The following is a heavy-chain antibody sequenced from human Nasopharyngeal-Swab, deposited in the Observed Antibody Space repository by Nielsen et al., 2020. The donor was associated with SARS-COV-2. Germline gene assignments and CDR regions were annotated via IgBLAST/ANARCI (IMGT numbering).Heavy chain of an antibody. J-gene: IGHJ4*02. CDR3: ARDLLSTGPFDY. D-gene: IGHD4-17*01. V-gene: IGHV3-23*01. Sequence: GESLKISCAASGFTFSSYAMSWVRQAPGKGLEWVSGISGSGAGRNYADSVKGRFTISRDNSKNTLYLQMNSLRAEDTAVYYCARDLLSTGPFDYWGQGTLVTVSS. CDR2: ISGSGAGR. CDR1: GFTFSSYA.